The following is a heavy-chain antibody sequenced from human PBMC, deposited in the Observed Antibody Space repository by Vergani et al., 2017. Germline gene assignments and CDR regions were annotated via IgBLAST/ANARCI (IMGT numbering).Heavy chain of an antibody. J-gene: IGHJ4*02. D-gene: IGHD5-24*01. CDR3: ARWAGGREWLQPWYFDY. CDR1: GGSLSSGDYY. CDR2: IYYSGST. V-gene: IGHV4-30-4*01. Sequence: QVQLQESGPGLVKPSQTLSLTCTVSGGSLSSGDYYWSWTRQPPGKGLEWIGYIYYSGSTHYKPSLKSRVTISVDTSKNQFSLKRSSVTAADTAVYYCARWAGGREWLQPWYFDYWGQGTLVTVSS.